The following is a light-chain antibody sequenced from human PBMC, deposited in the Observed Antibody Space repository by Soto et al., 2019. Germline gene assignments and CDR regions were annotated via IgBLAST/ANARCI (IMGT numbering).Light chain of an antibody. CDR3: AAWDDSLSPHVV. CDR2: RNN. Sequence: QSVLTQPPSASGTPGQRVTISCSGSSSNIGSNYVYWYQQLPGTAPKLLIYRNNQRPSGVPDRFSGSKSGTSASLAISGLRSEDEADYCCAAWDDSLSPHVVFGGGTQLTVL. V-gene: IGLV1-47*01. J-gene: IGLJ2*01. CDR1: SSNIGSNY.